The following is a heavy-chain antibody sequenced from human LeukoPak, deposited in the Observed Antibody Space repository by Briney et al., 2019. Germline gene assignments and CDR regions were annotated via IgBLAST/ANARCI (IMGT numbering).Heavy chain of an antibody. J-gene: IGHJ4*02. CDR2: ISSSSSYI. D-gene: IGHD6-13*01. Sequence: GGSLRLSCAASGFTFSSYSMTWVRQAPGKGLEWVSSISSSSSYIYYADSVKGRFTISRDNAKNSLYLQMNSLRAEDTAVYYCAREGIAAAGTSSLDYWGQGTLVTVSS. CDR3: AREGIAAAGTSSLDY. CDR1: GFTFSSYS. V-gene: IGHV3-21*01.